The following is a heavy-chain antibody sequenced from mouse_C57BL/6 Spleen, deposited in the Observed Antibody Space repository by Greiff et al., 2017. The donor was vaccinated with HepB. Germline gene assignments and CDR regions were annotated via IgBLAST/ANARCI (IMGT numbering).Heavy chain of an antibody. V-gene: IGHV5-6*01. Sequence: EVQLVESGGDLVKPGASLKLPCAASGFTFSSYGMSWVRQTPDKSLEWVATISLDGSYTYYPHSVKGRSTISRDNAKNTQYMQMSSLTSEDTAMYYCARQDIYSGGYFDVWGTGTTVTVSS. J-gene: IGHJ1*03. CDR2: ISLDGSYT. CDR3: ARQDIYSGGYFDV. CDR1: GFTFSSYG. D-gene: IGHD1-1*02.